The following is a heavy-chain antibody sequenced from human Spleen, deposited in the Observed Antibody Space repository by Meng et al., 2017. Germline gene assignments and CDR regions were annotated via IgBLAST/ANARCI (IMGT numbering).Heavy chain of an antibody. J-gene: IGHJ4*02. Sequence: VQVVQFASYLKKSGATVQVSCKAFGYTCTSYAVLCVRHDPAQGLEWMGWINTNTENATYAQGFSGRFVFSLDTSVSTAYLQISSLKAEDTAVYYCARHTVAGNDYWGQGTLVTVSS. CDR2: INTNTENA. CDR1: GYTCTSYA. D-gene: IGHD6-19*01. CDR3: ARHTVAGNDY. V-gene: IGHV7-4-1*02.